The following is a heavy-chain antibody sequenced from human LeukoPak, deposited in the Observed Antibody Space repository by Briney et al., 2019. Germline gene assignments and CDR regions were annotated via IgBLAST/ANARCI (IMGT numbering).Heavy chain of an antibody. D-gene: IGHD6-13*01. Sequence: GGSLRLSCAASGFTFSSYAMHWVRQAPGKGLEWVAVISYDGSNKYYADSVKGRFTISRDNSKNTLYLQMNSLRAEDTAVYYCARGSYSSSWYWVDYWGQGTLVTVSS. CDR1: GFTFSSYA. J-gene: IGHJ4*02. CDR3: ARGSYSSSWYWVDY. CDR2: ISYDGSNK. V-gene: IGHV3-30*04.